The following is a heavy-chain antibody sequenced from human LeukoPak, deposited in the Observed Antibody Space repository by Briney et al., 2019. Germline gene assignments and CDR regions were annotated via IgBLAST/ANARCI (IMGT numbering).Heavy chain of an antibody. CDR1: GFTFSTYA. J-gene: IGHJ6*03. CDR3: ARVLRYCSGGNCYSGGLGYMDV. D-gene: IGHD2-15*01. CDR2: ISYDGPNK. V-gene: IGHV3-30*04. Sequence: PGGSLRLSCAASGFTFSTYAMHWVRQAPGKGLEWVAAISYDGPNKRYADSVKGRFTISRDNSKNTLYLQMNGLRAEDTAVYYCARVLRYCSGGNCYSGGLGYMDVWGKGTTVTISS.